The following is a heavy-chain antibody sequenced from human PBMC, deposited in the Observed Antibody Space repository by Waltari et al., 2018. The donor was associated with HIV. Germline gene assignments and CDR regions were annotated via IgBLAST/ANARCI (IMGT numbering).Heavy chain of an antibody. CDR1: GFTFSSYA. Sequence: QVQLVESGGGVVQPGRSLRLSCAASGFTFSSYAMHWVRQAPGKGLEWVAVISYDGSNKYYADSVKGRFTISRDNSKNTLYLQMNSLRAEDTAVYYCARAPGIAAAAGPGDYWGQGTLVTVSS. D-gene: IGHD6-13*01. V-gene: IGHV3-30*01. CDR2: ISYDGSNK. J-gene: IGHJ4*02. CDR3: ARAPGIAAAAGPGDY.